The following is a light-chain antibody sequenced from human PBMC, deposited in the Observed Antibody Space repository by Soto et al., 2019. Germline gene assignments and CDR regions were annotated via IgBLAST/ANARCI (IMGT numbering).Light chain of an antibody. Sequence: QAVVTQEPSFSVSPGGTVTLTCGLSSGSVSTNYYPSWYQQTPGQAPRTLIYSTNTRSSGVPDRFSGSILGKKAALTITGAQADDESDYYCALYMGSGISVFGGGTKLTVL. V-gene: IGLV8-61*01. CDR1: SGSVSTNYY. CDR2: STN. J-gene: IGLJ2*01. CDR3: ALYMGSGISV.